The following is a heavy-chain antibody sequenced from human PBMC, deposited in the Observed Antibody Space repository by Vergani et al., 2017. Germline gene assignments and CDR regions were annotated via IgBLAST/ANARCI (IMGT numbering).Heavy chain of an antibody. CDR3: AKGAREYYYGSSGYYCLGV. J-gene: IGHJ4*02. CDR2: ISGSGGST. V-gene: IGHV3-23*01. D-gene: IGHD3-22*01. Sequence: EVQLLESGGGLVQPGGSLRLSCAASGFTFSSYAMSWVRQAPGKGLEWVSAISGSGGSTYYADSVKGRFTISRDNSKNTLYLQMNRLRAEDTAVYYCAKGAREYYYGSSGYYCLGVWGQGTLVTVSS. CDR1: GFTFSSYA.